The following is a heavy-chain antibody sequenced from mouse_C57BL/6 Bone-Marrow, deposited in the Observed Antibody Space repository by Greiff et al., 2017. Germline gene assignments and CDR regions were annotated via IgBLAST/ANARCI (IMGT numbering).Heavy chain of an antibody. CDR3: AKRGGSYWYFDV. CDR2: IWSGGST. Sequence: QVQLQQSGPGLVQPSQSLSITCTVSGFSLTSYGVHWVRQPPGKGLEWLGVIWSGGSTDYNAAFISRRSSSKDNSKSQVFFKMNSLQADDTAIYYCAKRGGSYWYFDVWGTGTTVTVSS. J-gene: IGHJ1*03. V-gene: IGHV2-4*01. CDR1: GFSLTSYG.